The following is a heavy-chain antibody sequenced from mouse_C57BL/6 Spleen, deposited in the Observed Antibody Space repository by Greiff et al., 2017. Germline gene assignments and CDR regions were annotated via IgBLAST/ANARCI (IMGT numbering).Heavy chain of an antibody. J-gene: IGHJ2*01. CDR3: ARQELGNYFDY. Sequence: EVMLVESGGGLVQPGGSLKLSCAASGFTFSDYYMYWVRQTPEKRLEWVAYISNGGGSTYYPDTVKGRFTISRDNAKNTLYLQMSRLKSEDTAMYYCARQELGNYFDYWGQGTTLTVSS. D-gene: IGHD4-1*01. V-gene: IGHV5-12*01. CDR1: GFTFSDYY. CDR2: ISNGGGST.